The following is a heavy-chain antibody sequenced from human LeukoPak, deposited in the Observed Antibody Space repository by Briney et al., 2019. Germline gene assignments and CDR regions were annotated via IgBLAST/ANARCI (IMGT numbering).Heavy chain of an antibody. CDR3: ARHVSSWYRSWFDP. V-gene: IGHV4-59*08. D-gene: IGHD6-13*01. J-gene: IGHJ5*02. CDR2: INYSGST. CDR1: GGSISSYY. Sequence: SETLSLTCTVSGGSISSYYWNWIRQPPAKGLERIGYINYSGSTNYNPSLKSRVTISADTSKNQFSLKLSSVTAADTAVYYCARHVSSWYRSWFDPWGQGTLVTVSS.